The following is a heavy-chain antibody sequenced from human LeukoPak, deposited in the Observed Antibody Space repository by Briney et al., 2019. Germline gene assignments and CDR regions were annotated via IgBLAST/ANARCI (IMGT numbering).Heavy chain of an antibody. CDR3: AKQSRGSSTGSWFDP. Sequence: GTSLRLSCAASGFTFSSYAMSWVRQAPGKGLEWVSAISGSGGSTYYADSVKGRFTISRDNSKNTLYLQMNSLRAEDTAVYYCAKQSRGSSTGSWFDPWGQGTLVTVSS. D-gene: IGHD1-26*01. V-gene: IGHV3-23*01. J-gene: IGHJ5*02. CDR1: GFTFSSYA. CDR2: ISGSGGST.